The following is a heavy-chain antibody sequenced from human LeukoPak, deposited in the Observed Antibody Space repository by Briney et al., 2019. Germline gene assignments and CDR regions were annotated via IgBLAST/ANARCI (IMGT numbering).Heavy chain of an antibody. V-gene: IGHV3-23*01. CDR1: GFTFSSYA. CDR2: ISGSADIT. D-gene: IGHD5-12*01. CDR3: GKYLQPSGYPYALDT. Sequence: PGGSLRLSCSASGFTFSSYAMGWVRQAPVRGLEWVASISGSADITTYADSLKGRFTISRDNSKNTLYLQINSLGDEDTALYYCGKYLQPSGYPYALDTWGQGTMVTVSS. J-gene: IGHJ3*02.